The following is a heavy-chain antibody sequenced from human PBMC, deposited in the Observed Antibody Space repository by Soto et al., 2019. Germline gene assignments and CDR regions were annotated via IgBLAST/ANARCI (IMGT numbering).Heavy chain of an antibody. D-gene: IGHD4-4*01. CDR1: GFTFNSAW. CDR3: TTDLPTLIPQVDY. J-gene: IGHJ4*02. V-gene: IGHV3-15*07. Sequence: PGGSLRLSCAASGFTFNSAWLNWVRQAPGKGLEFVGRIKSKVDGGITDYAAPVKGRFTISRDDSKDTLYLQMNNLKTEDTAVYYCTTDLPTLIPQVDYWGPGTLVTVSS. CDR2: IKSKVDGGIT.